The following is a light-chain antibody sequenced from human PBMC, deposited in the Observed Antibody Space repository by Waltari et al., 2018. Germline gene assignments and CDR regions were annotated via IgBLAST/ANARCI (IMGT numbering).Light chain of an antibody. CDR2: EAQ. J-gene: IGLJ3*02. CDR3: SAYAGSNNLL. V-gene: IGLV2-8*01. CDR1: SSDVGHYNY. Sequence: QSALTQPPSASGSPGQSVTISCTGTSSDVGHYNYVPWYQQRPGSAPTLIVYEAQKRPSGVPDRFSGSKSGNTAYLTVSGLQGEDEAEYFCSAYAGSNNLLFGGGTKLTVL.